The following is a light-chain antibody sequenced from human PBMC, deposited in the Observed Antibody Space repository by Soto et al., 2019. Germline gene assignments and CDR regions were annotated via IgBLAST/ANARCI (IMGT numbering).Light chain of an antibody. V-gene: IGLV4-69*01. J-gene: IGLJ3*02. CDR2: LNSDGSH. Sequence: QSVLTQSPSASASLGASVKLTCTLSSGHSSYAIAWHQQQPEKGPRYLMKLNSDGSHSKGDGIPDRFSGPSSGAERYLTISSLQSEDEADYYCQTWGTGTWVFGGGTKLTVL. CDR3: QTWGTGTWV. CDR1: SGHSSYA.